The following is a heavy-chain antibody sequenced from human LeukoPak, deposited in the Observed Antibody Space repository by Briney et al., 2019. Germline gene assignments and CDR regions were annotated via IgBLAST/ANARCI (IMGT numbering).Heavy chain of an antibody. V-gene: IGHV1-24*01. D-gene: IGHD1-7*01. J-gene: IGHJ3*02. CDR1: GYTLTELS. CDR2: FDPEDGET. CDR3: ARGGNYGPFDAFDI. Sequence: GASVKVSCKVSGYTLTELSMHWVRQAPGKGLEWMGGFDPEDGETIYAQKFQGRVTMTEDTSTDTAYMELSSLRSEDTAVYHCARGGNYGPFDAFDIWGQGTMVTVSS.